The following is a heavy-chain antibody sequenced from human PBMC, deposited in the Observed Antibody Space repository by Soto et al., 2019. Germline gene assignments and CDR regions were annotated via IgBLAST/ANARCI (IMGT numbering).Heavy chain of an antibody. V-gene: IGHV4-39*01. CDR3: ARMVAARPCFDY. D-gene: IGHD6-6*01. CDR2: IYYSGST. J-gene: IGHJ4*02. Sequence: SDTLSLTCTVSSGSISSSNYYWGWIRQPPGKGLEWIGNIYYSGSTYYNQSLKSRVTISVDTSKKQFSLKLSSVTAADTAVYYCARMVAARPCFDYWGQGTLVNVSS. CDR1: SGSISSSNYY.